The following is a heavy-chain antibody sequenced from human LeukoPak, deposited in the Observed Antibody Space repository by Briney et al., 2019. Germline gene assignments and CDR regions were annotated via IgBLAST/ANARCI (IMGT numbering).Heavy chain of an antibody. D-gene: IGHD1-26*01. J-gene: IGHJ4*02. Sequence: GGSLRLSCAASGFTFSSYSMNWVRQAPGKGLEWVSSISSSSSYIYYADSVKGRFTISRDNAKNSLYLQMDSLRAEDTAVYYCARDPTYYLRYGYFDSWGQGTLVTVSS. CDR2: ISSSSSYI. V-gene: IGHV3-21*01. CDR1: GFTFSSYS. CDR3: ARDPTYYLRYGYFDS.